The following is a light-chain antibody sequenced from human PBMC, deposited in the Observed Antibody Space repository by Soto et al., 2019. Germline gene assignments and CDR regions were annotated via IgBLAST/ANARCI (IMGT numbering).Light chain of an antibody. J-gene: IGLJ1*01. CDR1: SSDVGGYNY. CDR2: AVS. V-gene: IGLV2-14*01. Sequence: QSVLTQPASVSGSPGQSITISCTGTSSDVGGYNYVSWYQQHPGKAPKLMIYAVSNRPSGVSNRFSGSKSGNTASLTISGLQAEDEADYYCCSQRSSTSHVFGTGTRSPS. CDR3: CSQRSSTSHV.